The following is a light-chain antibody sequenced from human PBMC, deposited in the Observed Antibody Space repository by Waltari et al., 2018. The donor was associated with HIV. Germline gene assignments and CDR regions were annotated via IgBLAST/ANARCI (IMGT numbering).Light chain of an antibody. CDR2: DAY. V-gene: IGKV3-15*01. J-gene: IGKJ1*01. CDR1: ENIRNN. Sequence: EVVMTQSPGTLSVSPGERATLSCRASENIRNNLACYQQKPGQAPRLHFYDAYARATGVPARFSGSGSGTECTLTIRGMQSEDFAIYYCQQYSRWPPTWTFGQGTKVDVK. CDR3: QQYSRWPPTWT.